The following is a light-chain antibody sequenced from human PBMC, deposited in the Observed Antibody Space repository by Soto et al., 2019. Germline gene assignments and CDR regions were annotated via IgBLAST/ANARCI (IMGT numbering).Light chain of an antibody. CDR2: RND. V-gene: IGLV1-47*01. Sequence: QPVLTQPPSASETPGQRVTISCSGGSSNIGSNYVYWYQHLPGTAPQLLMFRNDQRPSGVPDRFSGSKSGTSASLAISGLRYEDEADYFCSSYSISTAYLFGTGTKLTVL. CDR3: SSYSISTAYL. J-gene: IGLJ1*01. CDR1: SSNIGSNY.